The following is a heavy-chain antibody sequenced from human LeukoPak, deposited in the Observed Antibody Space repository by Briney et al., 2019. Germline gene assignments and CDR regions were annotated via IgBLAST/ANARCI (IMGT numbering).Heavy chain of an antibody. Sequence: PPETLSLTCAVYGGSFSGYYWSWIRQPPGKGLEWIGEINHSGSTNYNPSLKSRVTISVDTSKNQFSLKLSSVTAADTAVYYCASVGYSGSYYPFDYWGQGTLVTVSS. CDR3: ASVGYSGSYYPFDY. J-gene: IGHJ4*02. V-gene: IGHV4-34*01. CDR2: INHSGST. CDR1: GGSFSGYY. D-gene: IGHD1-26*01.